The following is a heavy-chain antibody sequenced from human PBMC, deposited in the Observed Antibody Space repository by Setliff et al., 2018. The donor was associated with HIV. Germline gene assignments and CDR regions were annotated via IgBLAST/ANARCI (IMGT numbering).Heavy chain of an antibody. V-gene: IGHV4-39*07. CDR3: ASGEPYYYDSTGYSGNYFDY. Sequence: SETLSLTCTVYGGFIKNSNYYWGWIRQPPGKGLEWIGNIHYSGSTYYNPSLKGRVTISVDKSKNQFSLKLASVTAADTAVYYCASGEPYYYDSTGYSGNYFDYWGQGTLVTVSS. CDR1: GGFIKNSNYY. CDR2: IHYSGST. D-gene: IGHD3-22*01. J-gene: IGHJ4*02.